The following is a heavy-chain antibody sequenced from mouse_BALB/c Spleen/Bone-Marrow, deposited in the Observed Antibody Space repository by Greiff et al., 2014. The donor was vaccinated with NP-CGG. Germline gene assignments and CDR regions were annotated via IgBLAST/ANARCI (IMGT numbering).Heavy chain of an antibody. J-gene: IGHJ1*01. CDR1: GYTFTSYV. CDR2: IHPYNDDS. V-gene: IGHV1-14*01. CDR3: ARWGRYDWYFDV. Sequence: VQLQQSGPELVKPGASVKMSCKASGYTFTSYVMHWVKQKPGQGLEWIGYIHPYNDDSKYNEKFEGEATLTSDKSSSTAYMELSSLTSEASAVYYCARWGRYDWYFDVWGAGTTVTVSS. D-gene: IGHD2-14*01.